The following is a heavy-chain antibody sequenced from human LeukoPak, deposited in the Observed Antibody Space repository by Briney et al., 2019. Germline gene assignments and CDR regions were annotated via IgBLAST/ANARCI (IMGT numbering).Heavy chain of an antibody. Sequence: ASVKVSCKASGYTFTGYYMHWVRQAPGQGLEWMGWINPNSGGTNYAQKFRGRVTMTRDTSISTAYMELSRLRSDDTAVYYCARAPDCSSTSCYWFDPWGQGTLVTVSS. D-gene: IGHD2-2*01. V-gene: IGHV1-2*02. J-gene: IGHJ5*02. CDR3: ARAPDCSSTSCYWFDP. CDR1: GYTFTGYY. CDR2: INPNSGGT.